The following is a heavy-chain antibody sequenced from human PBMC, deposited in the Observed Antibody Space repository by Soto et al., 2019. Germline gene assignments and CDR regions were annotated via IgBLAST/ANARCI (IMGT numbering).Heavy chain of an antibody. CDR1: GGTFSSYA. V-gene: IGHV1-69*13. J-gene: IGHJ6*02. D-gene: IGHD3-22*01. CDR2: IIPIFGTA. CDR3: ARAENDSSGYYPPYYYGMDV. Sequence: ASVKVSCKASGGTFSSYAISWVRQAPGQGLEWMGGIIPIFGTANYAQKFQGRVTITADESTSTAYMELSSLRSEDTAVYYCARAENDSSGYYPPYYYGMDVWGQGTTVTVSS.